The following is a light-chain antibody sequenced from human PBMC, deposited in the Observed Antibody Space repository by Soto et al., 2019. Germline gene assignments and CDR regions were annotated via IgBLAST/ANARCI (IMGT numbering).Light chain of an antibody. Sequence: EVVMTQSPATLSVSPGERATLSCRASQTVRNNLTWYQQKPGQAPRILIYDIFTRATGVPARFSCSGSGTEFTLTIRRLQSEDFAVYCCQHYNEWPLTFGGGTRVEIK. J-gene: IGKJ4*01. V-gene: IGKV3-15*01. CDR2: DIF. CDR1: QTVRNN. CDR3: QHYNEWPLT.